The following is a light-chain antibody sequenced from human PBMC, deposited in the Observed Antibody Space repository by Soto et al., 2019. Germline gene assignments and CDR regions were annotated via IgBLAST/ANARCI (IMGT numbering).Light chain of an antibody. J-gene: IGKJ1*01. CDR2: GAS. CDR3: QHYGSSPPTWT. V-gene: IGKV3-20*01. Sequence: EIVLTQSPSTLSLSPGERATLSCRASQSVTSSYLAWYQEKPGQAPRLLIYGASSRATGIPDRFSGSGSGTDFTLTISRREPEDFAVYYCQHYGSSPPTWTFGQGTKVEIK. CDR1: QSVTSSY.